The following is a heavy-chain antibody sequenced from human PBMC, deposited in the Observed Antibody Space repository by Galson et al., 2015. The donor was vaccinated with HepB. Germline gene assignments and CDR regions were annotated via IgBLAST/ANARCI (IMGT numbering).Heavy chain of an antibody. CDR3: AKPTSGGSGHYYYYYMDV. J-gene: IGHJ6*03. CDR2: ISGSGGST. CDR1: GFTFSSYA. Sequence: SLRLSCAASGFTFSSYAMSWVRQAPGKGLEWVSAISGSGGSTYYADSVKGRFTISRDNSKNTLYLQMNSLRAEDTAVYYCAKPTSGGSGHYYYYYMDVWGKGTTVTVSS. D-gene: IGHD2-15*01. V-gene: IGHV3-23*01.